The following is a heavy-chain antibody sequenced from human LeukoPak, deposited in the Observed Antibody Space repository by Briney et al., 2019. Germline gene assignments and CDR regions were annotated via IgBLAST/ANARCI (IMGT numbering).Heavy chain of an antibody. V-gene: IGHV3-23*01. D-gene: IGHD2-21*02. CDR2: ISGSGGST. Sequence: GGSLRLSCAASGFTLTSYSMNWVRQAPGKGLEWVSAISGSGGSTYYADSVKGRFTISRDNSKNTLYLQMNSLRAEDTAVYYCAKVAYCGGDCYFNPFDYWGQGTLVTVSS. CDR1: GFTLTSYS. CDR3: AKVAYCGGDCYFNPFDY. J-gene: IGHJ4*02.